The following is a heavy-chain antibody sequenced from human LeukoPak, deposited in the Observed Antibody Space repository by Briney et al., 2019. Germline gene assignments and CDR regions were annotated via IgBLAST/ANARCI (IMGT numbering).Heavy chain of an antibody. Sequence: SETLSLTCTVYGGSFSGYYWSWIRQPPGKGLEWIGYIYHSGSTYYNPSLKSRVTISVDRSKNQFSLKLSSVTAADTAVYYCARAGIIAVAGTGMDVWGQGTTVTVSS. CDR3: ARAGIIAVAGTGMDV. D-gene: IGHD6-19*01. CDR2: IYHSGST. V-gene: IGHV4-34*01. J-gene: IGHJ6*02. CDR1: GGSFSGYY.